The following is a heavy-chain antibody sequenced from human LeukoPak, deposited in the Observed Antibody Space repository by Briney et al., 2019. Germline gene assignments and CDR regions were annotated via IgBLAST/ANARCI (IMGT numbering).Heavy chain of an antibody. CDR3: ARTTTPHYYGSGSYALGY. CDR1: GFTFSTYA. Sequence: GGSLILSCAASGFTFSTYAMHWVRQGPGKGLEWVAVISYDGSNKYYADSVKGRFTISRDNSKNTLYLQMSSLSAEDTAVYYCARTTTPHYYGSGSYALGYWGQGTLVTAPS. CDR2: ISYDGSNK. V-gene: IGHV3-30-3*01. J-gene: IGHJ4*02. D-gene: IGHD3-10*01.